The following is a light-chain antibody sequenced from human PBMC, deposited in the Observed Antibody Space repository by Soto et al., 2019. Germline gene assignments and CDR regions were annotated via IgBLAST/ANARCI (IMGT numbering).Light chain of an antibody. CDR3: QQYSSSWT. CDR2: ATS. CDR1: QSISSNF. V-gene: IGKV3-20*01. Sequence: EIVLTQSPGALSFSPVQRSTLSFRASQSISSNFLAWYQQKPGQAPRLLIYATSSRATGIPGRFSGSGSGTDFTLTISRLEPEDFAVYYCQQYSSSWTFGQGTKVDIK. J-gene: IGKJ1*01.